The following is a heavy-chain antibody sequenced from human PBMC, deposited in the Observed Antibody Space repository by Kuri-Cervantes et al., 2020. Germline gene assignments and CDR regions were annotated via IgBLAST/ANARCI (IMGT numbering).Heavy chain of an antibody. J-gene: IGHJ6*02. CDR1: GYTFTGYY. CDR2: INPNSGGT. CDR3: ARGAFHAGGRGMDV. Sequence: ASVKVSCKASGYTFTGYYMHWVRQAPGQGLEWMGWINPNSGGTNYAQKFQGWVTMTRDTSISTAYMELSRLRSEDTAVYYCARGAFHAGGRGMDVWGQGATVTVSS. V-gene: IGHV1-2*04. D-gene: IGHD3-16*01.